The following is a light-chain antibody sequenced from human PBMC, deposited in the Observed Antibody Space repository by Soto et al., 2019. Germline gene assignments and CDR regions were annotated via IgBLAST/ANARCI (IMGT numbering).Light chain of an antibody. CDR1: QDISNL. J-gene: IGKJ1*01. CDR2: ATS. V-gene: IGKV1-12*01. Sequence: DIQMTQSPSFVSAAVGYRVTLSCRASQDISNLLAWYQQKPGKAPTLLIYATSNLQRGVPSRFSGSGSGTDFTLTISGLQPEDFATYYCQQASSFPRTFGQGTTVDIK. CDR3: QQASSFPRT.